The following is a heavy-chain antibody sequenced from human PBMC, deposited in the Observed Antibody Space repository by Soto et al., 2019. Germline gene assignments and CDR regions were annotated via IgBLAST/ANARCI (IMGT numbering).Heavy chain of an antibody. CDR1: GYTFTSYD. CDR2: MNPNSGNT. J-gene: IGHJ6*02. CDR3: ARQWELSGYYYGMDV. V-gene: IGHV1-8*01. D-gene: IGHD1-26*01. Sequence: ASVKVSCKASGYTFTSYDINWVRQATGQGLEWMGWMNPNSGNTGDAQKFQGRVTMTRDTSISTAYMELSSLRSEDTAVYYCARQWELSGYYYGMDVWGQGTTVTVSS.